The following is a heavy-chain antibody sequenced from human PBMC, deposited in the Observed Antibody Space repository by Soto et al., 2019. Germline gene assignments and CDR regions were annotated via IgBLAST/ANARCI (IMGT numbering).Heavy chain of an antibody. V-gene: IGHV3-23*01. CDR3: AKDIRLLWFGELDLKQHLPDY. CDR1: GFTFSSYA. J-gene: IGHJ4*02. Sequence: GGSLRLSCAASGFTFSSYAMSWVRQAPGKGLEWVSAISGSGGSTYYADSVKGRFTISRDNSKNTLYLQMNSLRAEDTAVYYCAKDIRLLWFGELDLKQHLPDYWGQGTLVTVSS. CDR2: ISGSGGST. D-gene: IGHD3-10*01.